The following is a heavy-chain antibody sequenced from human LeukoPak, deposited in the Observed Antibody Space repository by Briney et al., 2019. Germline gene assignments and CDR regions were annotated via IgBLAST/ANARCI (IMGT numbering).Heavy chain of an antibody. CDR3: AKMQGYFDY. V-gene: IGHV3-23*01. CDR2: VTGGGDTT. CDR1: GFTFSSYG. Sequence: PGGSLRLSCAASGFTFSSYGMSWVRQAPGKGLEWVSAVTGGGDTTYYADSVRGRFTISRDNSKNTLYLQTNSLRAEDTAVYYCAKMQGYFDYWGQGTLVTVSS. J-gene: IGHJ4*02.